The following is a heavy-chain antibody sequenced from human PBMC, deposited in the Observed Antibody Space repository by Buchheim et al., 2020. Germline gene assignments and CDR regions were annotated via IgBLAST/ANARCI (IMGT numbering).Heavy chain of an antibody. D-gene: IGHD4-17*01. V-gene: IGHV3-30*04. Sequence: QVQLVESGGGVVQPGRSLRLSCAASGFTFSSYAMHWVRQAPGKGLEWVAVISYDGSNKYYADSVKGRFTISRDNSKTTLYLQMNSLRAEDTAVYYCARERDDYGDNEGGYGMDVWGQGTT. CDR2: ISYDGSNK. CDR3: ARERDDYGDNEGGYGMDV. CDR1: GFTFSSYA. J-gene: IGHJ6*02.